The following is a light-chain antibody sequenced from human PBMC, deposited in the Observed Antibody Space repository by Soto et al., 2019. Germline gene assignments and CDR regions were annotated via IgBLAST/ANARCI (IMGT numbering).Light chain of an antibody. CDR3: QQRSNWPPVT. V-gene: IGKV3-11*01. Sequence: ESVLTQSPATLSLSPGERATLSCMASQSVSSYLAWYQQKPGQAPRLLIYDASNRATGIPARFSGSGSGTDFTLPLSSLEPEDFAIYYCQQRSNWPPVTFGGGTQVEIK. CDR2: DAS. CDR1: QSVSSY. J-gene: IGKJ4*01.